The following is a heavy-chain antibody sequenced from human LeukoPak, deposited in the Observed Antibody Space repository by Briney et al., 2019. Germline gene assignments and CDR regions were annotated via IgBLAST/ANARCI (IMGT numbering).Heavy chain of an antibody. CDR3: ARVARGDYYYYYMDV. D-gene: IGHD3-10*01. Sequence: GGSLRLSCGASGFTFSSYWMHSVRQAPGKGLVWVSRINNDGSSTSYADSVQGRFTISRDNAKNTLYLQMNSLRAEDTALYYCARVARGDYYYYYMDVWGKGTTVTVSS. CDR1: GFTFSSYW. J-gene: IGHJ6*03. V-gene: IGHV3-74*01. CDR2: INNDGSST.